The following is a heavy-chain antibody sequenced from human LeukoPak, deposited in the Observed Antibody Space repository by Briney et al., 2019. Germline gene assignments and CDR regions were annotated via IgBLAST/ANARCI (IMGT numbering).Heavy chain of an antibody. CDR2: IYYSGSTSYNPSLST. Sequence: KPSETLSLTCTVSGGSFNSSSFYWGWIRQPPGKGLEWIGSIYYSGSTSYNPSLSTYYNPSLKSRVTISVDTSKNQFSLKLSSVTAADTAVYYCARDPLPNDSSGYHPSDYWGQGTLVTVSS. J-gene: IGHJ4*02. CDR1: GGSFNSSSFY. D-gene: IGHD3-22*01. CDR3: ARDPLPNDSSGYHPSDY. V-gene: IGHV4-39*07.